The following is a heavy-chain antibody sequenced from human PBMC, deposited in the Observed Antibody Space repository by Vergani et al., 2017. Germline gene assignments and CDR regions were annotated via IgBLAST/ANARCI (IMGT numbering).Heavy chain of an antibody. J-gene: IGHJ6*02. V-gene: IGHV3-21*06. D-gene: IGHD2-8*01. Sequence: EVQLLESGGGLVQPGGSLRLSCAASGFTFSDFSMSWVRQATGKGLEWVAFIGSSGPYINYADSVKGRFIISRDNTNNSLFLQLRSLRAEDAAVYYCARDCTSGGCPDNYGMDVWGQGATVTVSS. CDR3: ARDCTSGGCPDNYGMDV. CDR2: IGSSGPYI. CDR1: GFTFSDFS.